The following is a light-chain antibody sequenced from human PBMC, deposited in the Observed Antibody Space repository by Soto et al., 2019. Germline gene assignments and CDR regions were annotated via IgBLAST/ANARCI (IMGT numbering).Light chain of an antibody. CDR3: LRYNAFSQT. V-gene: IGKV1-5*01. Sequence: DIELTQSPSTVPASVGDRITITCRASQRTNSWLGWYRQKPGGAPKVLIYDASSLGSGVPSRFSGSGSGTEFTLTIGSLQPEDFATYYCLRYNAFSQTFGQETKVDIK. J-gene: IGKJ1*01. CDR1: QRTNSW. CDR2: DAS.